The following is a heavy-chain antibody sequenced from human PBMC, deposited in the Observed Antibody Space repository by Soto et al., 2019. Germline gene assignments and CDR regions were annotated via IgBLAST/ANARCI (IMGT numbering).Heavy chain of an antibody. CDR3: ARVMSQGIAAEGMDV. V-gene: IGHV1-69*06. CDR2: IIPNFGKA. Sequence: SVKVSCKASGYTFTSYGISWVRQAPGQGLEWMGWIIPNFGKANYAQKFQGRVTITADKSTSTAYMELSSLRSEDTAVYYCARVMSQGIAAEGMDVWGQGTTVTVSS. J-gene: IGHJ6*02. D-gene: IGHD6-13*01. CDR1: GYTFTSYG.